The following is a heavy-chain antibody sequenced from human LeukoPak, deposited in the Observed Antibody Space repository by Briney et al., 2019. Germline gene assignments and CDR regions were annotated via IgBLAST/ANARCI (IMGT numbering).Heavy chain of an antibody. V-gene: IGHV1-69*05. CDR2: IIPIFGTA. J-gene: IGHJ4*02. D-gene: IGHD3-9*01. CDR1: GGTFSSYA. Sequence: SVKVSCKASGGTFSSYAISWARQAPGQGLEWMGRIIPIFGTANYGQKFQGRVTITTDESTSTAYMELSSLRSEDTAVYYCARAHFDWLLYFDYWGQGTLVTVSS. CDR3: ARAHFDWLLYFDY.